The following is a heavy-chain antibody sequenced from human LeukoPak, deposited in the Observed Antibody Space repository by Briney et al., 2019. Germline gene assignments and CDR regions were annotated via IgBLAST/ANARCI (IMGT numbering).Heavy chain of an antibody. CDR3: ASAEVIQYGMDV. CDR1: GFTFSSYW. J-gene: IGHJ6*02. V-gene: IGHV3-74*01. CDR2: ISSDGSST. Sequence: GGSLRLSCAASGFTFSSYWMHWVRQAPGKGLVWVSRISSDGSSTSYADSVKGRFTISRDNAKNTLFLQMNTLRAEGTAVYYCASAEVIQYGMDVWGQGTTVTVSS. D-gene: IGHD3-16*02.